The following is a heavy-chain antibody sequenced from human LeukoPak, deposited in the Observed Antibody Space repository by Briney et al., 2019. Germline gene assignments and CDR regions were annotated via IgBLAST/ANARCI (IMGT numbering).Heavy chain of an antibody. D-gene: IGHD1-26*01. CDR1: GFTFDDYA. J-gene: IGHJ4*02. V-gene: IGHV3-9*01. CDR2: ISWNSGSI. Sequence: GGSLRLSCSASGFTFDDYAMHWVRQAPGKGLEWVSGISWNSGSIGYADSVKGRFTISRDNAKNSLYLQMNSLRAEDTALYYCAKDMKLGATAGVDYWGQGTLVTVSS. CDR3: AKDMKLGATAGVDY.